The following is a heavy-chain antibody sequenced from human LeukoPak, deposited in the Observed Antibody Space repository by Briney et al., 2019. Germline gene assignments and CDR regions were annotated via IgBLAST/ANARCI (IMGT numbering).Heavy chain of an antibody. CDR2: IRYDGSNK. CDR1: GFTFSSYG. Sequence: GGSLRLSCAASGFTFSSYGMHWVRQAPGKGLEWVAFIRYDGSNKYYADSVKGRFTTSRDNSKNTLYLQMNSLRAEDTAVYYCAKEDGGYCSSTSCYASSYWGQGTLVTVSS. CDR3: AKEDGGYCSSTSCYASSY. J-gene: IGHJ4*02. D-gene: IGHD2-2*01. V-gene: IGHV3-30*02.